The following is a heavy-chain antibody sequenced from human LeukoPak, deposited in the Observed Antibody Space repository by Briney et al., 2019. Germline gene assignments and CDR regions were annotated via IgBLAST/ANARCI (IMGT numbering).Heavy chain of an antibody. CDR1: GYTFTGYY. V-gene: IGHV1-2*02. CDR3: ARESKVVVAATVGLAYYYYMDV. J-gene: IGHJ6*03. D-gene: IGHD2-15*01. CDR2: INPNSGGT. Sequence: ASVKVSCKASGYTFTGYYMHWVRQAPGQGLEWMGWINPNSGGTNYAQKFQGRVTMTRDTSISTAYMELSRLRSDDTAVYYCARESKVVVAATVGLAYYYYMDVWGKGTTVTISS.